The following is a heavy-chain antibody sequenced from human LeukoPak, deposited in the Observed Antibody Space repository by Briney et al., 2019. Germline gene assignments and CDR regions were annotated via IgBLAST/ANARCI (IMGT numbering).Heavy chain of an antibody. CDR2: ISSSGSTI. V-gene: IGHV3-48*03. CDR3: ARDPSGFGELQISDY. CDR1: GFTFSSYE. J-gene: IGHJ4*02. Sequence: GGSLRLSCAASGFTFSSYEMNWFRQAPGRGLTGVSYISSSGSTIYYADSVKGRFTISRDNAKNSLYLQMNSLRAEDTAVYYCARDPSGFGELQISDYWGQGTLVTVSS. D-gene: IGHD3-10*01.